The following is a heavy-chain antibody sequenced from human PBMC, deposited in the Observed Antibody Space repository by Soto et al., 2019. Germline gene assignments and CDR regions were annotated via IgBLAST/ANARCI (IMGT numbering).Heavy chain of an antibody. J-gene: IGHJ4*02. V-gene: IGHV3-30*18. CDR2: ISYDGSNK. Sequence: GGSLRLSCAASGFTFSSYGMHWVRQAPGKGLEWVAVISYDGSNKYYADSVKGRFTISRDNSKNTLYLQMNSLRAEDTAVYYCAKGPVGAAPLDYWGQGTLVTVSS. CDR3: AKGPVGAAPLDY. D-gene: IGHD1-26*01. CDR1: GFTFSSYG.